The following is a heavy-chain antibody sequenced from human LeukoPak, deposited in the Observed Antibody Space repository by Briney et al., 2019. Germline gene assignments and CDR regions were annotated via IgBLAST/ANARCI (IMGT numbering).Heavy chain of an antibody. CDR2: IYYSGST. V-gene: IGHV4-39*01. J-gene: IGHJ4*02. CDR1: GGSISSSSYY. Sequence: SETLSLTCTVSGGSISSSSYYWGWIRQPPGRGLQWIGSIYYSGSTYYIPSLKSRVTISVDTSKNQFSLKLSSVTAADTAVYYCASSYYDILTGYYMPDYWGQGTLVTVSS. CDR3: ASSYYDILTGYYMPDY. D-gene: IGHD3-9*01.